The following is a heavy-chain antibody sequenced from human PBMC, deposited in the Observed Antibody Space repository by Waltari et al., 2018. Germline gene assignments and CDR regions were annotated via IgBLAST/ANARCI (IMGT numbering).Heavy chain of an antibody. D-gene: IGHD1-1*01. Sequence: EVQLVASGGALIQPGGSLRLSCAASGFTAGNNFMGWARQAPGKGLEWVSVIYSGGSTNYIDSVRGRFTISRDSSKNTLYLQMNSLRAEDTAVYYCAKVDNVGLNNYWGQGTLVTVSS. J-gene: IGHJ4*02. CDR3: AKVDNVGLNNY. CDR2: IYSGGST. V-gene: IGHV3-53*01. CDR1: GFTAGNNF.